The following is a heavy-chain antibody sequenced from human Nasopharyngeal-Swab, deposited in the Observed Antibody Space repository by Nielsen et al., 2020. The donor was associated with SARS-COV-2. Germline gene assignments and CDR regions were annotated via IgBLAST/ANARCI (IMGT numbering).Heavy chain of an antibody. CDR3: ARRRGSYYYDSSAYRNPGPYSPIDY. CDR1: GGSISSYY. D-gene: IGHD3-22*01. Sequence: GSLRLSCTVSGGSISSYYWSWIRQPPGKGLEWIGEINQSGSTNYNPSLKSRVTMSVDTSKNQFSLKLSSVTAADTAVYYCARRRGSYYYDSSAYRNPGPYSPIDYWGQGTLVTVSS. V-gene: IGHV4-34*01. J-gene: IGHJ4*02. CDR2: INQSGST.